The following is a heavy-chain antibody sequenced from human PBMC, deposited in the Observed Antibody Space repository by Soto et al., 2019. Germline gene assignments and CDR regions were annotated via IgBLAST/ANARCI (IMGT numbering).Heavy chain of an antibody. CDR1: GYPFGTYA. V-gene: IGHV1-18*04. CDR2: ISTNSGNT. CDR3: ARTYNCKSDDSLP. Sequence: ASVKGSWKASGYPFGTYAITWVRQAPGQGLEWVGWISTNSGNTYYAQNFQGRVTLTTDTSTTTAYMEFRSLTSDDTAIYYCARTYNCKSDDSLPWGHAPLVSVPP. D-gene: IGHD1-20*01. J-gene: IGHJ5*02.